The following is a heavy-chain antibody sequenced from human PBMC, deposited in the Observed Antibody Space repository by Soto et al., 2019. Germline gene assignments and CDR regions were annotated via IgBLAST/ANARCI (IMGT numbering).Heavy chain of an antibody. Sequence: GASVQVSCKVSGYTLTELSMHWVRQAPGKGLEWMGGFDPEDGETIYAQKFQGRVTITEDTSTDTAYMELSSLRSEDTAVYYCATGRITMIVVRYLAFDIWGQGTMVTVSS. V-gene: IGHV1-24*01. CDR1: GYTLTELS. J-gene: IGHJ3*02. CDR2: FDPEDGET. D-gene: IGHD3-22*01. CDR3: ATGRITMIVVRYLAFDI.